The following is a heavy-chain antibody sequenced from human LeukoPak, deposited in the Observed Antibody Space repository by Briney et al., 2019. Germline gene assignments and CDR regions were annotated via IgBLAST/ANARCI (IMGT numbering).Heavy chain of an antibody. Sequence: KAGGSLRLSCEASGFTFSDYYMSWVRQAPGKGLEWVSYISGSSGYTKYADSVKGRFTISRDNAKNSLYLQVNSLRAEDTAVYYCARGTGTTAYFDYWGQGTPVTVSS. J-gene: IGHJ4*02. CDR2: ISGSSGYT. CDR1: GFTFSDYY. CDR3: ARGTGTTAYFDY. V-gene: IGHV3-11*06. D-gene: IGHD1-1*01.